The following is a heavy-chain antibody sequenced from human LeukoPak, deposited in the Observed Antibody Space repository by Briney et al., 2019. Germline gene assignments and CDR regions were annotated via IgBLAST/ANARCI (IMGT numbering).Heavy chain of an antibody. J-gene: IGHJ4*02. CDR1: GFTFSSYA. D-gene: IGHD5-18*01. CDR2: ISYDGSNK. Sequence: PGRSLRLSCAASGFTFSSYAMHWVRQAPGKGLEWVAVISYDGSNKYYADSVKGRFTSSRDNSKNTLYLQMNSLRAEDTAVYYCAKDRAAMVLYYFDYWGQGTLVTVSS. CDR3: AKDRAAMVLYYFDY. V-gene: IGHV3-30-3*01.